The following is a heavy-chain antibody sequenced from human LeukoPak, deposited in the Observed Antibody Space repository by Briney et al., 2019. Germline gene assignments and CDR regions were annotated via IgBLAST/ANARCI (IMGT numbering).Heavy chain of an antibody. Sequence: ASVKVSCKSSGYTFTSYYIHWVRQAPGQGLEWMGIINPSGGSTSYAQKFQGRVTMTRDMSTSTVYMELSSLRSEDTAVYYCARGGIVVPAAIPPRLDVWGKGTTVTVSS. D-gene: IGHD2-2*02. V-gene: IGHV1-46*01. J-gene: IGHJ6*04. CDR2: INPSGGST. CDR3: ARGGIVVPAAIPPRLDV. CDR1: GYTFTSYY.